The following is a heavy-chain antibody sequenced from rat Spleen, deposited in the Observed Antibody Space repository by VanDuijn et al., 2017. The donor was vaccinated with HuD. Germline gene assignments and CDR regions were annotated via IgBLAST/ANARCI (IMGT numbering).Heavy chain of an antibody. J-gene: IGHJ2*01. CDR1: GFTFSDYN. V-gene: IGHV5-7*01. Sequence: EVQLVESGGGLVQPGRSLKVSCAASGFTFSDYNMAWVRQAPKKGLQWVATITSGGSNTYYPDSVKGRFTISRDNAKSTLYLQMDSLRSEDTATYYCTRRVGTTHSFDYWGQGVMVTVSS. D-gene: IGHD1-5*01. CDR2: ITSGGSNT. CDR3: TRRVGTTHSFDY.